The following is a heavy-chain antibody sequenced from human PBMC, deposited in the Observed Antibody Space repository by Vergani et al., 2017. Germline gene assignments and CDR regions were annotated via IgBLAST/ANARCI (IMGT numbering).Heavy chain of an antibody. V-gene: IGHV4-59*01. CDR3: ARVSTPISRRDYVWGSYRYRGVDY. CDR1: GGSISSYY. CDR2: IYYSGST. J-gene: IGHJ4*02. D-gene: IGHD3-16*02. Sequence: QLQLQESGPGLVKPSVTLSLTCTVSGGSISSYYWSWIRQPPGKGLEWIGYIYYSGSTNYNPSLKSRVTISVDTSKNQFSLKLSSVTAADTAVYYCARVSTPISRRDYVWGSYRYRGVDYWGQGTLVTVSS.